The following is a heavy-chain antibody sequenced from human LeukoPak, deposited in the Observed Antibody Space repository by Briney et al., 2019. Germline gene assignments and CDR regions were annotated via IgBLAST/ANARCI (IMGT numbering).Heavy chain of an antibody. J-gene: IGHJ4*02. CDR1: GFTVSRNY. V-gene: IGHV3-53*05. CDR2: IYSAGGT. CDR3: ARGGDDYNYYFDS. D-gene: IGHD5-24*01. Sequence: GGSLRLSCAASGFTVSRNYMSWVRQAPGKGLEWVSTIYSAGGTYYADSVKGRFTISRDTSKNTMFLQMSSLKAEDTAIYYCARGGDDYNYYFDSWGQGTLVTVSS.